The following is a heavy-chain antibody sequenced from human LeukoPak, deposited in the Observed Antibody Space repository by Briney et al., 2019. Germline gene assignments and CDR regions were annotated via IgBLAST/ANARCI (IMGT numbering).Heavy chain of an antibody. V-gene: IGHV3-74*01. J-gene: IGHJ4*02. CDR3: ARAVVIAEAGLYLDY. CDR2: INIDGSSI. D-gene: IGHD6-13*01. CDR1: GFTFSSYW. Sequence: GGSLRLSCAASGFTFSSYWMHWVRQAPGKGLVWVSRINIDGSSISYADSVKGRFTISRDNAKNTLYLQMNSLRAEDTALYYCARAVVIAEAGLYLDYWGQGTLVTASS.